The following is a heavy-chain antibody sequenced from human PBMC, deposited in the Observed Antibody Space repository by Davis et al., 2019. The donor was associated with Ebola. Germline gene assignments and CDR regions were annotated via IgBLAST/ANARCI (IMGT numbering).Heavy chain of an antibody. V-gene: IGHV4-34*01. CDR2: INHSGST. Sequence: PSETLSLTCAVYGRSFSGYYWSWIRQPPGKGLEWIGEINHSGSTNYNPSLKSRVTISVDTSKNQFSLKLSSVTAADTAVYYCARRGYSGYDYNWGQGTLVTVSS. CDR3: ARRGYSGYDYN. J-gene: IGHJ4*02. D-gene: IGHD5-12*01. CDR1: GRSFSGYY.